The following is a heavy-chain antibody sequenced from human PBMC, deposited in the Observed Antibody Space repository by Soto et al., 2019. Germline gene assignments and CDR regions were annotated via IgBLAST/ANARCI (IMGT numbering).Heavy chain of an antibody. CDR1: GGSISSYY. V-gene: IGHV4-4*07. D-gene: IGHD6-19*01. CDR3: ARDRRSSIAVAGTAFDI. Sequence: QVQLQESGPGLVKPSETLSLTCTVSGGSISSYYWSWIRQPAGKGLEWIGRIYTSGSTNYNPSLKSRVTMPVDTSKNQFSLKLSSVTAADTAVYYCARDRRSSIAVAGTAFDIWGQGTMVTVSS. CDR2: IYTSGST. J-gene: IGHJ3*02.